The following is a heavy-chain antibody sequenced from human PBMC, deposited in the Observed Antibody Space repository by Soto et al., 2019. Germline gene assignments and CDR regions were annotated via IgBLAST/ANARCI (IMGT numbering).Heavy chain of an antibody. D-gene: IGHD6-19*01. CDR2: IYYSGST. Sequence: SETLSLTCTVSGGSISSYDWSWIRQPPGKGLEWIGYIYYSGSTNYNPSLKSRVTISVDTSKNQFSLKLSSVTAADTAVYYCARDIAVAAHNWFDPWGQGTLVTVSS. J-gene: IGHJ5*02. CDR3: ARDIAVAAHNWFDP. CDR1: GGSISSYD. V-gene: IGHV4-59*01.